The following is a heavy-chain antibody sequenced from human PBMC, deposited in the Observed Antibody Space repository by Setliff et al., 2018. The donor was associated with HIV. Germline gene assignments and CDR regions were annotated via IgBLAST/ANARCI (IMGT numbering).Heavy chain of an antibody. CDR1: GYTFTSCF. CDR3: ARDFGGRWTFDY. J-gene: IGHJ4*02. Sequence: GASVKVSCKASGYTFTSCFLHWVRQAPGQGLEWMGMITPRDGRTNYEQKFQGRVTMTRDTSTTTVYMELSSLTSEDTAIYYCARDFGGRWTFDYWGQGTLVTVSS. D-gene: IGHD3-10*01. CDR2: ITPRDGRT. V-gene: IGHV1-46*01.